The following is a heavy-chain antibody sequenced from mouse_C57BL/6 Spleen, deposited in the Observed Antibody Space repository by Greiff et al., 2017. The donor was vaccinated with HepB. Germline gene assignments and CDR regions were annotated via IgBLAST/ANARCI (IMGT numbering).Heavy chain of an antibody. CDR3: ARRDYYGSHYAMDY. CDR1: GFTFSDYG. J-gene: IGHJ4*01. Sequence: EVRVVESGGGLVKPGGSLKLSCAASGFTFSDYGMHWVRQAPEKGLEWVAYISSGSSTIYYADTVKGRFTTSRDNAKNTLFLQMTSLRSEDTAMYYCARRDYYGSHYAMDYWVQGPSVTVSS. D-gene: IGHD1-1*01. CDR2: ISSGSSTI. V-gene: IGHV5-17*01.